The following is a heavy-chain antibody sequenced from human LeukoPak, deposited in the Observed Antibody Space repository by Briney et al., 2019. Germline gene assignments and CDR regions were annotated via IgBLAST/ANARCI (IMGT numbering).Heavy chain of an antibody. CDR2: INHSGST. Sequence: SETLSLTCAVYGGSFSGYYWSWIRQPPGKGLEWIGEINHSGSTNYNPSLKSRVTISVDTSKSQFSLKLNSVTAADTAVYYCARGQRIYGSGSPLGYWGQGALVTVSS. D-gene: IGHD3-10*01. J-gene: IGHJ4*02. V-gene: IGHV4-34*01. CDR1: GGSFSGYY. CDR3: ARGQRIYGSGSPLGY.